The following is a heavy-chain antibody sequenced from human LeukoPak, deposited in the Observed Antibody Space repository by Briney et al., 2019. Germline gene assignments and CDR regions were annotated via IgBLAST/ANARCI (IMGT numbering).Heavy chain of an antibody. CDR1: GFTFSSYA. CDR3: ARDPTEWAIFGVADY. CDR2: INNRGTST. Sequence: PGGSLRLSCAASGFTFSSYAMGWVRQAPGKGLEWVSTINNRGTSTYYADSVKGRFTISRDNSKNTLYLQMNSLKTEDTAVYYCARDPTEWAIFGVADYWGQGTPVTVSS. J-gene: IGHJ4*02. D-gene: IGHD3-3*01. V-gene: IGHV3-23*01.